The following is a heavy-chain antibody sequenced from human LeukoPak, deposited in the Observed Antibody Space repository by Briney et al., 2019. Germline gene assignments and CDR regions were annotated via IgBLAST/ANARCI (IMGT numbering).Heavy chain of an antibody. Sequence: GGSLRLSCAAAGFTFSAYGMHWVRQSPDKGLEWVAVIWYDGSITRYADSVRGRMTISGDDSKNTLYLQVDSLRAEDTAVHYCARDIGSNGNYHFDYWGQGTLVTVSS. CDR3: ARDIGSNGNYHFDY. CDR2: IWYDGSIT. V-gene: IGHV3-33*01. CDR1: GFTFSAYG. J-gene: IGHJ4*02. D-gene: IGHD4-17*01.